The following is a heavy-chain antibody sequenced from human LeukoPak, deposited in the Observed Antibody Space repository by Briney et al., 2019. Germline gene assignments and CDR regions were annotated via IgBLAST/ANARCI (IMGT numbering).Heavy chain of an antibody. V-gene: IGHV3-48*04. D-gene: IGHD1-26*01. Sequence: SGGSLRLSCAASGFTFNTYTMNWVRQAPGKGLEWVSYISGSSGIIDYADSVRGRFTISRDNAKNSLYLQMNSLRVEDSAVYYCARDVGAGDYWGQGTLVTVSS. CDR3: ARDVGAGDY. J-gene: IGHJ4*02. CDR1: GFTFNTYT. CDR2: ISGSSGII.